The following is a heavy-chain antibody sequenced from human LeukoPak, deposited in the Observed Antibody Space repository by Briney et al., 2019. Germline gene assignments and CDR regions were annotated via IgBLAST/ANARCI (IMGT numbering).Heavy chain of an antibody. V-gene: IGHV3-30*18. D-gene: IGHD3-22*01. CDR1: GFTLSSYG. Sequence: GRSLRLSCAASGFTLSSYGMHWVGQAPGKGLEWVAVISYDGSNKYYADSVKGRFTISRDNSKNTLYLQMNSLRAEDTAVYYCAKDLYYDSSGYYIGYFDYWAHGTLVTVSS. J-gene: IGHJ4*01. CDR3: AKDLYYDSSGYYIGYFDY. CDR2: ISYDGSNK.